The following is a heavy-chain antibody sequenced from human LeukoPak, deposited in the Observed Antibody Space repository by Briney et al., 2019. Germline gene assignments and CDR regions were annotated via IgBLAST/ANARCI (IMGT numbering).Heavy chain of an antibody. J-gene: IGHJ6*03. CDR3: ARDFASYYDSSGYYYYYYMDV. Sequence: SETLSLTCTVSGGSISSYYWSWIRQPAGKGLEWIGRIYTSGSTNYNPPLKSRVTMSVDTSKNQFSLKLSSVTAADTAVYYCARDFASYYDSSGYYYYYYMDVWGKGTTVTVS. D-gene: IGHD3-22*01. CDR2: IYTSGST. CDR1: GGSISSYY. V-gene: IGHV4-4*07.